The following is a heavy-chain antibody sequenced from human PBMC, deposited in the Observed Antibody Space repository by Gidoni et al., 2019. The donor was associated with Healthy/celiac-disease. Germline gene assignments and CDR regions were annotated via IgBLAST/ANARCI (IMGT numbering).Heavy chain of an antibody. Sequence: EVQLVESGGGLVQPGGSLRLSCSASGFTFSSYWMSWVRQAPGKGLEWVANIKQDGSEKYYVDSVKGRFTISRDNAKNSLYLQMNSLRAEDTAVYYCARLLRGARQLWFADNWYFDLWGRGTLVTVSS. V-gene: IGHV3-7*05. CDR2: IKQDGSEK. J-gene: IGHJ2*01. CDR1: GFTFSSYW. CDR3: ARLLRGARQLWFADNWYFDL. D-gene: IGHD5-18*01.